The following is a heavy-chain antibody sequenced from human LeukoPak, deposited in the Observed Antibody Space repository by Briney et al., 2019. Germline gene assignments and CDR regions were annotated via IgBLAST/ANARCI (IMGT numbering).Heavy chain of an antibody. CDR1: GFTFSNFW. Sequence: PGGSLRLSCAASGFTFSNFWMSWVRQAPGKGLEWLANIKQDGSEKYCVDSVKGRFTISRDNAKNSLYLQMNSLRAEDTALYYCASLGYWGQGTLVTVSS. CDR3: ASLGY. V-gene: IGHV3-7*01. D-gene: IGHD3-16*01. J-gene: IGHJ4*02. CDR2: IKQDGSEK.